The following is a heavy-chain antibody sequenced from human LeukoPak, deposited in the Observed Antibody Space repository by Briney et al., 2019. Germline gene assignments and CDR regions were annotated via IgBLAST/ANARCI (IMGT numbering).Heavy chain of an antibody. CDR3: ARDRDSSSPFDY. D-gene: IGHD6-13*01. J-gene: IGHJ4*02. Sequence: ASVKVSCKASGYTFTSYGISWVRQAPGQGLEWMGWISAYNGNTNYAQKLQGRVTMTTDTSTSTAYMELSRLRSDDTAVYYCARDRDSSSPFDYWGQGTLVTVSS. V-gene: IGHV1-18*01. CDR2: ISAYNGNT. CDR1: GYTFTSYG.